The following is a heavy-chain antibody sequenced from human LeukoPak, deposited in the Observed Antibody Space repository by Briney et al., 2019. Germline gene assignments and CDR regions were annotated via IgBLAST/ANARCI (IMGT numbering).Heavy chain of an antibody. CDR3: ARRAAAQPR. D-gene: IGHD6-13*01. J-gene: IGHJ4*02. CDR1: GGSFSGYY. Sequence: SETLSLTCAVYGGSFSGYYWSWIRQPPGKGLEWTGEINHSGSTNYNPSLKSRVTISVDTSKNQFSLKLSSVTAADTAVYYCARRAAAQPRWGQGTLVTVSS. CDR2: INHSGST. V-gene: IGHV4-34*01.